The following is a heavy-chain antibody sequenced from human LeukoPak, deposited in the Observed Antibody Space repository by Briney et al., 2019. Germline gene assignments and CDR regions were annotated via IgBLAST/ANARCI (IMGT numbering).Heavy chain of an antibody. J-gene: IGHJ4*02. CDR2: ISATGGNT. Sequence: GGSLRLSCAASGFTFSSYAMSWVRQAPGKGLEWVSLISATGGNTYYADSVKGRFTISRDNSKNTLHLHMNSLRAEDTAIYYCSSSVFYSSGWYGGYWGQGTLVTVSS. D-gene: IGHD6-19*01. CDR3: SSSVFYSSGWYGGY. V-gene: IGHV3-23*01. CDR1: GFTFSSYA.